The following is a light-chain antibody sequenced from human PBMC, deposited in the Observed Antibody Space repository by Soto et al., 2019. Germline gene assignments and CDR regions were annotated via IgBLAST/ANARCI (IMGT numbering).Light chain of an antibody. CDR2: AND. Sequence: QSVLTQPPSVSAAPGQRVTISCSGSSSNIGSHFVSWYQHRSGTAPRLLISANDNRPSGIPDRFSGSKSGTSATLGITGLQTGDEADYYCGTWDSSLSGGVFGGGTKLTVL. V-gene: IGLV1-51*01. CDR1: SSNIGSHF. CDR3: GTWDSSLSGGV. J-gene: IGLJ3*02.